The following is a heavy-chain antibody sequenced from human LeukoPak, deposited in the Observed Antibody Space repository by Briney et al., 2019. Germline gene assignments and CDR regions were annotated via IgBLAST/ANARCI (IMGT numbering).Heavy chain of an antibody. V-gene: IGHV6-1*01. D-gene: IGHD2-2*01. Sequence: SQSLSLTCAISGDSVSSNSAAWNWIRQSPSRCLEWLGRTYYRSKRYNDYAVSVKSRITINPDTSKNRFSLQLNSVTPEDTAVYCCARAPSIVVPAATYYYYYGMDVWGQGTTVTVSS. CDR2: TYYRSKRYN. CDR1: GDSVSSNSAA. CDR3: ARAPSIVVPAATYYYYYGMDV. J-gene: IGHJ6*02.